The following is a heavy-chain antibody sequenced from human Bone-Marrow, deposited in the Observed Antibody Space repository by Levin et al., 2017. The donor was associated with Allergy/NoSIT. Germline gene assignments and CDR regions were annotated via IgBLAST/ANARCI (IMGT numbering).Heavy chain of an antibody. CDR2: IKHDGSVK. J-gene: IGHJ4*02. CDR3: ARILVPGYFDY. D-gene: IGHD2-2*03. CDR1: GFTFSGFW. Sequence: PGGSLRLSCIGSGFTFSGFWITWVRQAPGKGLEWVAYIKHDGSVKDFADSVEGRCTISRDNAKNSVYLQIDSLRDEDTAVYYCARILVPGYFDYWGQGALVTVSP. V-gene: IGHV3-7*01.